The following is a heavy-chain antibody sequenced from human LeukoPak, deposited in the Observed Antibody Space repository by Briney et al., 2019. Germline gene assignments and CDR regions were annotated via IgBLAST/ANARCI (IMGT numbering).Heavy chain of an antibody. D-gene: IGHD2-2*01. CDR1: GFTFSNYW. J-gene: IGHJ4*02. CDR2: INSGGSST. CDR3: ARDYCSSASCYLAGVDY. V-gene: IGHV3-74*01. Sequence: QPGGSLRLSCAASGFTFSNYWMHWVRQAPGKGLVWVSRINSGGSSTSYADSVKGRFTISRDNAKNTLYLQMNSLRAEDTAIYYCARDYCSSASCYLAGVDYWGQGTLVTVSS.